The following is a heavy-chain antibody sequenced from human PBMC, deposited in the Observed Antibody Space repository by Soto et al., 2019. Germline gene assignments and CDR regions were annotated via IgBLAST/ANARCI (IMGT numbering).Heavy chain of an antibody. V-gene: IGHV4-4*09. Sequence: SETLSLTCAVSGGSISSFCWTWIRQPPGQGLEWIGYICTGGTTKYNPSLKSRVTMSVDTSKNQFSLKLRSVTAVDTAVYYCARRQDYYYGMDVWGQGTTVTVSS. J-gene: IGHJ6*02. CDR1: GGSISSFC. CDR2: ICTGGTT. CDR3: ARRQDYYYGMDV.